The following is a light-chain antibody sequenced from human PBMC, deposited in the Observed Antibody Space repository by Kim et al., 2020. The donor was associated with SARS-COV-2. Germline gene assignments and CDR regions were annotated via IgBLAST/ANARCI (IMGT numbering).Light chain of an antibody. V-gene: IGLV3-1*01. Sequence: SYELTQPPSVSVSPGQTATITCSGDKLGTKYVCWYQQKPGQSPVLVIFQDDKRPSGIPERFSGSNSGNTATLTISGTQTMDEADYYCQAWDSNTVIFGG. J-gene: IGLJ2*01. CDR3: QAWDSNTVI. CDR2: QDD. CDR1: KLGTKY.